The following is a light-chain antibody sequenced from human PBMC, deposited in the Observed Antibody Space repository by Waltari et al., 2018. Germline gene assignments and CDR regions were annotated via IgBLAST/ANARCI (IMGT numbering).Light chain of an antibody. CDR3: NSRDTNGDHVL. V-gene: IGLV3-19*01. Sequence: SSELTQDPAVSVALGQTVRITCPGDSLRSYYASWYQQHPGQAPVLVLYGKNNRPSGIPDRFSGSSSGNTASLTISGTQAEDEADYYCNSRDTNGDHVLFGGGTKLTVL. CDR2: GKN. J-gene: IGLJ2*01. CDR1: SLRSYY.